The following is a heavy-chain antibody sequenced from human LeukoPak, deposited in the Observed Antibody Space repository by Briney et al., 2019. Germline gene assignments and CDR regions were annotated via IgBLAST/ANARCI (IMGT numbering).Heavy chain of an antibody. J-gene: IGHJ3*02. CDR2: ISAYNGNT. CDR1: GYTFINYG. D-gene: IGHD1-1*01. V-gene: IGHV1-18*01. Sequence: ASVKVSCKASGYTFINYGISWVRQAPGQGLEWMGWISAYNGNTNYGQKLQGRVTLTTDTSTTTAYMEVRSLTSDDTAVYHCARSRYNWNPRPDQAFDIWGQGTMVTVSS. CDR3: ARSRYNWNPRPDQAFDI.